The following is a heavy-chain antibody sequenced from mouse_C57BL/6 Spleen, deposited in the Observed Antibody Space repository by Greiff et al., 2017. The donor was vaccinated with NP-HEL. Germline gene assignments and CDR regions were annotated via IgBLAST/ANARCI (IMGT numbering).Heavy chain of an antibody. D-gene: IGHD2-4*01. V-gene: IGHV1-55*01. CDR2: IYPGSGST. CDR1: GYTFTSYW. CDR3: ARIDYDEDYFDY. J-gene: IGHJ2*01. Sequence: QVQLQQPGAELVKPGASVKMSCKASGYTFTSYWITWVKQRPGKGLEWIGDIYPGSGSTNYNEKFKSKATLTVDTSSSTAYMQLSSLTSEDSAVYYCARIDYDEDYFDYWGQGTTLTVSS.